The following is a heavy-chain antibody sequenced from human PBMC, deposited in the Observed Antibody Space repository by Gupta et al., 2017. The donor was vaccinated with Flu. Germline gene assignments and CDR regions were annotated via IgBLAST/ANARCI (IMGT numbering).Heavy chain of an antibody. V-gene: IGHV3-23*01. Sequence: EVQLLESGGGLVQPGGSLRLSCAASGFTFSSYAMCWVRQAPGKGLEWVSAISGSGGSTYYADSVKGRFTISRDNSKNTLYLQMNSLRAEDTAVYYCAKANYDFWSGYENWFDPWGQGTLVTVSS. D-gene: IGHD3-3*01. CDR3: AKANYDFWSGYENWFDP. CDR2: ISGSGGST. CDR1: GFTFSSYA. J-gene: IGHJ5*02.